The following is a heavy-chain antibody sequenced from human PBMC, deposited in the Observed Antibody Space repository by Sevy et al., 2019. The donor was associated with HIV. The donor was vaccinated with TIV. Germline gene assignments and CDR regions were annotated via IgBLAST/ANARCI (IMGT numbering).Heavy chain of an antibody. CDR3: ARGSLLRYFDWLLYPVDY. Sequence: GGSLRLSCAASGFTFSSYAMHWVRQAPGKGLEYVSAFSSKGGRTYFEKSVKGRFTISGENSKNTLYLQMGSLRAEDMAVYYCARGSLLRYFDWLLYPVDYWGQGTLVTVSS. V-gene: IGHV3-64*01. J-gene: IGHJ4*02. CDR1: GFTFSSYA. D-gene: IGHD3-9*01. CDR2: FSSKGGRT.